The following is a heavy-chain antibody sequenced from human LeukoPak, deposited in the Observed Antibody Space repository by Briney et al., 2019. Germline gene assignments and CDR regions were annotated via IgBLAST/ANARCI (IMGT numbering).Heavy chain of an antibody. J-gene: IGHJ5*02. CDR1: GFTFSSYG. CDR3: SGGYQLLT. V-gene: IGHV3-33*03. CDR2: IWYDGSKK. D-gene: IGHD2-2*01. Sequence: GGSLRLSCATSGFTFSSYGFHWVRQAPIKGLEWVAVIWYDGSKKYYADSVKGRFTISRDNAKNSLYLQMNSLRAEDTAVYYCSGGYQLLTWGQGTLVTVSS.